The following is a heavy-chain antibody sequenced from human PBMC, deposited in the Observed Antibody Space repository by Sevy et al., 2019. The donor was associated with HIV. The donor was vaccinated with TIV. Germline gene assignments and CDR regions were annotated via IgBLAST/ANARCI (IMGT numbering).Heavy chain of an antibody. V-gene: IGHV3-30*04. D-gene: IGHD2-21*01. CDR1: RFNFSNYA. Sequence: GGSLRLSCAASRFNFSNYAMHWVRQAPGKGLEWVALILHDGSNEHYADSVKGRFTISRDNSQSTVYLQMNSLRPEDTAVYYCARDRLLSLLDFWGQGTLVTVSS. CDR3: ARDRLLSLLDF. CDR2: ILHDGSNE. J-gene: IGHJ4*02.